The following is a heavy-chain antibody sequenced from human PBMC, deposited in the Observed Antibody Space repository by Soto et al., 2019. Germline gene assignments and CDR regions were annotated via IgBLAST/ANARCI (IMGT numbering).Heavy chain of an antibody. CDR1: GGTFSSYT. J-gene: IGHJ6*02. CDR3: ARDSGSSGNYYYGMDV. Sequence: QVQLVQSGAEVKKPGSSVKVSCKASGGTFSSYTISWVRQAPGQGLEWMGRIIPILGIANYAQKFQGRVTITADKSTSTAYMEPSSLRSEATAVYYCARDSGSSGNYYYGMDVWGQGNTVTVSS. D-gene: IGHD1-26*01. CDR2: IIPILGIA. V-gene: IGHV1-69*08.